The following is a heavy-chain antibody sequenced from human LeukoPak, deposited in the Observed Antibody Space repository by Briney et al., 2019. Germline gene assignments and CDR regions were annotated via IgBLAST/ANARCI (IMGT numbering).Heavy chain of an antibody. CDR2: ISYDGSYK. D-gene: IGHD3-22*01. Sequence: GRSLRLSCAASGFTFSNYAMHWGRQAPGKGLEWVAVISYDGSYKDYADSVKGRFTISRDNSKNTLYLQMNSLRAEDTAVYYCARHHHYDSSGLVAIGSYWGQGTLVTVSS. J-gene: IGHJ4*02. CDR1: GFTFSNYA. V-gene: IGHV3-30*04. CDR3: ARHHHYDSSGLVAIGSY.